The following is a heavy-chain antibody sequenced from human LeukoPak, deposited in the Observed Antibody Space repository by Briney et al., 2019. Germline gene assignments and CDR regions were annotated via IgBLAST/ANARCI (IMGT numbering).Heavy chain of an antibody. CDR3: ARGEWEALAFDY. Sequence: SQTLSLTCAISGDSVSSNSAAWNWIRQSPSRGLEWLGRTYYRSNWYNDYAVSVQSRITINPDTSKNQFSLQLNSVTPEDTAVYYCARGEWEALAFDYWGQGTLVTVSS. CDR1: GDSVSSNSAA. V-gene: IGHV6-1*01. CDR2: TYYRSNWYN. J-gene: IGHJ4*02. D-gene: IGHD1-26*01.